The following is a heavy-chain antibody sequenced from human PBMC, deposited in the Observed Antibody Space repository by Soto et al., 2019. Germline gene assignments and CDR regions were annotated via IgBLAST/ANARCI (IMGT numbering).Heavy chain of an antibody. CDR1: GGSISSYY. D-gene: IGHD5-18*01. CDR2: IYYSGST. CDR3: AAGCSYGYESDY. J-gene: IGHJ4*02. V-gene: IGHV4-59*01. Sequence: QVQLQESGPGLVKPSETLSLTCTVSGGSISSYYWSWIRQPPGKGLEWIGYIYYSGSTNYNPSLKSRVTISVDTSKNQFSLKLSSVTAADTAVYYCAAGCSYGYESDYWGQGTLVTVSS.